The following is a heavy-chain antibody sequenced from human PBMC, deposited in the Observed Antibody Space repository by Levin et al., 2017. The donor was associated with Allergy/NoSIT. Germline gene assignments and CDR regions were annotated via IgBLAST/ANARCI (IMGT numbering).Heavy chain of an antibody. V-gene: IGHV4-34*01. Sequence: SETLSLTCAVYGGSFSGYYWSWIRQPPGKGLEWIGEINHSGSTNYNPSLKSRVTISVDTSKNQFSLKLSSVTAADTAVYYCARGPRDIVVVVAADDWFDPWGQGTLVTVSS. D-gene: IGHD2-15*01. CDR2: INHSGST. CDR3: ARGPRDIVVVVAADDWFDP. J-gene: IGHJ5*02. CDR1: GGSFSGYY.